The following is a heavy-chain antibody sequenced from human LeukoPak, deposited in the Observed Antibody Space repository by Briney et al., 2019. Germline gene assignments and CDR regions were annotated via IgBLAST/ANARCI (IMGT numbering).Heavy chain of an antibody. V-gene: IGHV4-59*01. CDR3: ARQYYDILTGYYTSDYDYYMDV. J-gene: IGHJ6*03. CDR1: GGSISSYY. CDR2: IYYSGST. D-gene: IGHD3-9*01. Sequence: SETLSLTCTVSGGSISSYYWSWIRRPPGKGLEWIGYIYYSGSTNYNPSLKSRVTISVDTSKNQFSLKLSSVTAADTAVYYCARQYYDILTGYYTSDYDYYMDVWGKGTTVTISS.